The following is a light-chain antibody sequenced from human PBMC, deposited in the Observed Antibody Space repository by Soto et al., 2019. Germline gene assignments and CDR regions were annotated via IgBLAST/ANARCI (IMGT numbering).Light chain of an antibody. CDR1: QSVLYSPNNKNY. CDR2: WAS. Sequence: DIVMTQSPDSLAVSLGERATINCKSSQSVLYSPNNKNYIAWYQQKPGQPPKLLVYWASPRESGVPDRFSGSGSGTDFTLTISSLQAEDVAVYSCQQSYSPPQNFGQGTKVEIK. J-gene: IGKJ1*01. V-gene: IGKV4-1*01. CDR3: QQSYSPPQN.